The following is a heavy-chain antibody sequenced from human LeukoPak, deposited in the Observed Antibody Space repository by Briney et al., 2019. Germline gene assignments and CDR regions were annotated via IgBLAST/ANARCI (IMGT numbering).Heavy chain of an antibody. J-gene: IGHJ4*02. V-gene: IGHV1-69*04. CDR1: GGTFSSYA. D-gene: IGHD3-22*01. Sequence: ASVKVSCKASGGTFSSYAISWVRQAPGQGLEWMGRIIPILGIANYAQKFQGRVTITADKSTSTAYMELSSLRSEDTAVYYCARGIGVDYYDSSGYLFDYWGQGTLVTVSS. CDR3: ARGIGVDYYDSSGYLFDY. CDR2: IIPILGIA.